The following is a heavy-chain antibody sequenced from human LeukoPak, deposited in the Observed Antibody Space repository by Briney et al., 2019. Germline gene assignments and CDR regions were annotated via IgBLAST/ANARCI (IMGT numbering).Heavy chain of an antibody. CDR1: GFTFSSYA. J-gene: IGHJ2*01. CDR3: AKEIIPALSVYFDL. V-gene: IGHV3-23*01. CDR2: IGGRGIHT. D-gene: IGHD2-2*01. Sequence: GGSLRLSCAASGFTFSSYAMSWVRQAPGKGLEWVSVIGGRGIHTYYADSVKGRFTISRDNSKNTVYLQMNSLRAEDTAVYYCAKEIIPALSVYFDLWGRGTLVTVSS.